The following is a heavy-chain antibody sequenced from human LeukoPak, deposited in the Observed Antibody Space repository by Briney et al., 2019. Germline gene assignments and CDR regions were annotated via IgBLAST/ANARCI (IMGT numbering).Heavy chain of an antibody. Sequence: GGSLTLSCAASGYTFSDFSVNWVRQAPGKGLEWVSTISVRSNYRYYADSVRGRFTISRDDARDSLFLQMNSLRAEDTAVYFCVRLRRNSDRSGYYYYYDYWGQGTLVTVSS. CDR1: GYTFSDFS. CDR3: VRLRRNSDRSGYYYYYDY. V-gene: IGHV3-21*01. J-gene: IGHJ4*02. D-gene: IGHD3-22*01. CDR2: ISVRSNYR.